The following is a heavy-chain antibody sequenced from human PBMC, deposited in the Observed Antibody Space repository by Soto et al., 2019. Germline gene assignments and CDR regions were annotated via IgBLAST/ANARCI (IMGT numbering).Heavy chain of an antibody. V-gene: IGHV5-51*01. CDR3: ARTAAAGKYYYGMDF. J-gene: IGHJ6*02. Sequence: PGESLKISCKGSGYSFTSYWIGWVRQMPGKGLESMGIIYPGDSDTRYSPSFQGQVTISADKSISTAYLQWSSLKASDTAMYYCARTAAAGKYYYGMDFWGQGTTVTVLL. D-gene: IGHD6-13*01. CDR2: IYPGDSDT. CDR1: GYSFTSYW.